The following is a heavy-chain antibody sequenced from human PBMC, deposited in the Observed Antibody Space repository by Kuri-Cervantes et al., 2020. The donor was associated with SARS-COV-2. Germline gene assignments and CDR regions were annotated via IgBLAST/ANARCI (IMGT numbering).Heavy chain of an antibody. D-gene: IGHD3-3*01. Sequence: GESLKISCTASGFTFGDYAMNWVRQAPGKGLEWVGFIRSPAYTGSPEYAASVKGRFTISRDDSKNIAYLQMNSLKIEDTAVYYCTRGITIFGVSHGYWGQGTLVTVSS. J-gene: IGHJ4*02. CDR2: IRSPAYTGSP. V-gene: IGHV3-49*04. CDR1: GFTFGDYA. CDR3: TRGITIFGVSHGY.